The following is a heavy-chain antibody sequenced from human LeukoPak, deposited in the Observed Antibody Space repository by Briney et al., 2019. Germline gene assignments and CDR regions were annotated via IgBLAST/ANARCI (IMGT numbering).Heavy chain of an antibody. CDR3: ARGGYDSSGYYPDQYSFDY. CDR1: RFTFSDYG. Sequence: GGSLRLSCAASRFTFSDYGMHWVRQAPGKGLEWVALISYDGSETYYADSVKGRFTISRDNSKNTLYLQMNSLRAEDTAVYYCARGGYDSSGYYPDQYSFDYWGQGTLVTVSS. V-gene: IGHV3-30*03. D-gene: IGHD3-22*01. J-gene: IGHJ4*02. CDR2: ISYDGSET.